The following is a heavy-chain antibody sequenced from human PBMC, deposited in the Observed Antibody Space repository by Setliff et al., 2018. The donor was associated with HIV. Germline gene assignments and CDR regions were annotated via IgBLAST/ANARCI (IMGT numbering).Heavy chain of an antibody. CDR3: ARVRGGSSRGFLDY. Sequence: SETLSLTCTVSGGSISSGSYYWNWIRQPAGKGLEWIGNIYTSGNTKYNPSLQSRVTISLDTSKNQFSLKLNSVTATDTAVYHCARVRGGSSRGFLDYWGLGTLVTVSS. D-gene: IGHD3-10*01. J-gene: IGHJ4*02. V-gene: IGHV4-61*09. CDR2: IYTSGNT. CDR1: GGSISSGSYY.